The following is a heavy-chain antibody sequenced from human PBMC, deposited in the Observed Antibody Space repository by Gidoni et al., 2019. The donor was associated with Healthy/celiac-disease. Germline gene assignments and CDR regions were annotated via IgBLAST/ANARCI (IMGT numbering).Heavy chain of an antibody. CDR2: IIPILGIA. CDR1: GGTFSSYP. V-gene: IGHV1-69*02. J-gene: IGHJ6*02. Sequence: QVHLVQSGAEGKKPGSSVKVPCKASGGTFSSYPISWVRQATGQGLEWLGRIIPILGIANYAQKFQGRVTITADKSTSTAYMELSSLRSEDTAVYYCARVDKITWEMATRPYDYYGMDVWGQGTTVTVSS. D-gene: IGHD1-26*01. CDR3: ARVDKITWEMATRPYDYYGMDV.